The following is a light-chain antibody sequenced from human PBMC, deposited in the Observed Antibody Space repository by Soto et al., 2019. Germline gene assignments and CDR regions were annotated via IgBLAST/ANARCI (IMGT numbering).Light chain of an antibody. Sequence: IQLTQSPSSLSASVGDRVTITCRASQDIAIYLAWYQQKPGEAPKLLIYAASTLYGGVPSRFSGSGSGTDFALTITSLQAEDFATYYCQQLYTYPHTFGLGTQLQI. CDR3: QQLYTYPHT. CDR2: AAS. J-gene: IGKJ2*01. V-gene: IGKV1-9*01. CDR1: QDIAIY.